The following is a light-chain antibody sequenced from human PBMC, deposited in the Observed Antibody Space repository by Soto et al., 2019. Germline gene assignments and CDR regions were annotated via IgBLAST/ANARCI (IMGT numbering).Light chain of an antibody. CDR1: SSNIGAGYD. J-gene: IGLJ2*01. CDR3: QSYDSSSLSVHVV. V-gene: IGLV1-40*01. CDR2: GNR. Sequence: QLVLTQPPSVSGAPGQRVTISCTGSSSNIGAGYDIHWYQQLPGTAPKLLIYGNRNRPSGVPDRFSGSKSGTSASLAITGLQAEDEADYYCQSYDSSSLSVHVVFGGGTQLTVL.